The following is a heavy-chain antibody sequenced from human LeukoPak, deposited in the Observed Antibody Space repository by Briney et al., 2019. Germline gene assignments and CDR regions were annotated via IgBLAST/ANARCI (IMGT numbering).Heavy chain of an antibody. Sequence: SETLSLTCTVSGGSISNYFWSWIRQPPGKGLEWIGFITYSGSTDHNPSLKSRVTISVDASKNQFSLKLTSVTAADTAVYYCVRDTTSGWYQVFYWGQGTLVTVSS. CDR3: VRDTTSGWYQVFY. D-gene: IGHD6-19*01. J-gene: IGHJ4*02. V-gene: IGHV4-59*01. CDR1: GGSISNYF. CDR2: ITYSGST.